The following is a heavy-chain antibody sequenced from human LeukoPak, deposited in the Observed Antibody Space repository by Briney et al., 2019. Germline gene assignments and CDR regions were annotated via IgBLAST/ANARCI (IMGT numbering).Heavy chain of an antibody. J-gene: IGHJ4*02. V-gene: IGHV3-33*08. CDR2: IWYDGSNK. CDR1: GFSFSNSD. CDR3: ASTSGWYEPIDY. Sequence: GGSLRRSCTASGFSFSNSDMTWVRQAPGKGLEWVAVIWYDGSNKYYADSVKGRFTIPRDNSKNTLYLQMNSLRAEDTAVYYCASTSGWYEPIDYWGRGTLVTVSS. D-gene: IGHD6-19*01.